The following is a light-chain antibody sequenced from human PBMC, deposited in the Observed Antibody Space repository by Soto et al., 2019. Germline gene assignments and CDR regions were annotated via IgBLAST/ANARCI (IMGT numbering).Light chain of an antibody. CDR2: DVF. CDR3: QQYDQLPIT. CDR1: QDISKN. V-gene: IGKV1-33*01. Sequence: DIQMTQSASSRPASVGDTVTISCQASQDISKNLNWSRQKPGKAPKLMIYDVFNVETGVPSRFSGRGSGTDFTLIISNLQPEDFATSYCQQYDQLPITCGGGTKVDI. J-gene: IGKJ4*01.